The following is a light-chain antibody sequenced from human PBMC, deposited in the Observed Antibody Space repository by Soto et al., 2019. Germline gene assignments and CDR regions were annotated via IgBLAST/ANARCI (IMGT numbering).Light chain of an antibody. CDR2: AAS. V-gene: IGKV1-39*01. J-gene: IGKJ2*01. CDR1: QHIGNY. Sequence: DIQMTPSPSSLPASVGDRVTLTCRASQHIGNYLNWYQQKPGKAHKLLIYAASRLQSGVPSRLSRSGSGTEWTLTLSSLQAAEFATYYCTQRSPSPYTFGQGTKLE. CDR3: TQRSPSPYT.